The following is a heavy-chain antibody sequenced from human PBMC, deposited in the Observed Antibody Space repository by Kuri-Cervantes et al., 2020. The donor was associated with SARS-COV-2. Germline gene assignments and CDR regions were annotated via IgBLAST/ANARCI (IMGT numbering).Heavy chain of an antibody. CDR1: GFTFSSYG. V-gene: IGHV3-30*18. D-gene: IGHD2-2*01. Sequence: GESLKISFAASGFTFSSYGMHWVRQAPGKGLEWVAVISYDGSNKYYADSVKGRFTISRDNSKNTLYLQMNSLRAEDTAVYYCAKELSRDIVVVPVYHYYYGMDVWGQGTTVTVSS. CDR3: AKELSRDIVVVPVYHYYYGMDV. J-gene: IGHJ6*02. CDR2: ISYDGSNK.